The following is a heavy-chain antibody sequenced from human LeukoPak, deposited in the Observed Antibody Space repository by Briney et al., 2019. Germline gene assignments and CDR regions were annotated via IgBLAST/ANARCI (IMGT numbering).Heavy chain of an antibody. J-gene: IGHJ4*02. Sequence: ASVKVSCKASGYSFPIYGVSWVRQAPGQGLEWMGWISSKNGNTNYDQYYQGRITLTTDTSTSTVYMELRSLRSDDTAVYYCASGREGYNPGDYWGQGTLVTVSS. CDR1: GYSFPIYG. CDR3: ASGREGYNPGDY. CDR2: ISSKNGNT. D-gene: IGHD5-24*01. V-gene: IGHV1-18*01.